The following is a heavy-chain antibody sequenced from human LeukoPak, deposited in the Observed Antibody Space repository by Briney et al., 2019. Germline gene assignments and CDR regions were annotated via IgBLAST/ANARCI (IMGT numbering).Heavy chain of an antibody. CDR3: ARVSLGRGYYFDY. Sequence: GYIYHNGSTYYKPSLKSRVTISVDRSKNQFSLKLSSVTAADTAVYYCARVSLGRGYYFDYWGQGTLVTVSS. CDR2: IYHNGST. V-gene: IGHV4-30-2*01. J-gene: IGHJ4*02. D-gene: IGHD3-16*01.